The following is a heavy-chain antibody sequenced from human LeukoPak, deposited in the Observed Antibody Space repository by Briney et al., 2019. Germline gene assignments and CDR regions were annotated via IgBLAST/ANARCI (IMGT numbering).Heavy chain of an antibody. CDR2: IKRDGSEK. CDR1: GFTFTTYW. Sequence: GGSLRLSCAASGFTFTTYWMSWIRQPPGKGLEWVANIKRDGSEKYYVDSVKGRFTISRDNAKNSLYLQMDSLRADDTAVYYCARGIPHSGSSGNYWGQGTLVTVSS. J-gene: IGHJ4*02. CDR3: ARGIPHSGSSGNY. D-gene: IGHD3-10*01. V-gene: IGHV3-7*01.